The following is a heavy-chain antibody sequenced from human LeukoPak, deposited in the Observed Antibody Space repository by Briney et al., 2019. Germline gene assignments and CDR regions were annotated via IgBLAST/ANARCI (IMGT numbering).Heavy chain of an antibody. D-gene: IGHD3-9*01. CDR1: GFTFSSYG. CDR3: AKDRRYFDWLPFDY. V-gene: IGHV3-30*18. J-gene: IGHJ4*02. Sequence: GGSLRLSCAASGFTFSSYGMHWVRQAPGKGLEWVAVISYDGNNEYYADSVKGRFTISRDNSKNTLYLQMNSLRPEDTAVYYCAKDRRYFDWLPFDYWGQGTLVTVSS. CDR2: ISYDGNNE.